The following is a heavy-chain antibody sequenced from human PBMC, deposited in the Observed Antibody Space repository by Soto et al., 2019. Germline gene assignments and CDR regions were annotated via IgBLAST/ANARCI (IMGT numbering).Heavy chain of an antibody. CDR2: IWHDGNNK. Sequence: PGGSLRLSCAASGFTFSNYGMHWARQAPGKGLEWVAIIWHDGNNKYYADSVRGRFIISRDNSKNRLYLQMNSLKASDTAMYYCARLRPPRCSGGSCYSASRVRWFDPWGQGTLVTVSS. D-gene: IGHD2-15*01. V-gene: IGHV3-33*01. CDR3: ARLRPPRCSGGSCYSASRVRWFDP. CDR1: GFTFSNYG. J-gene: IGHJ5*02.